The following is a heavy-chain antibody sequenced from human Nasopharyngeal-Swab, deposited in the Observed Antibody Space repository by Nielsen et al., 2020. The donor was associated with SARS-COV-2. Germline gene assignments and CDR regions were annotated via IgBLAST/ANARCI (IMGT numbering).Heavy chain of an antibody. CDR3: ARPPAYSSGLFDY. J-gene: IGHJ4*02. Sequence: SLKVSCKGSGYSFTSYWIGWVRQMPGKGLEWMGIIYPGDSDTRYSPSFQGQVTISADKSISTAYLQWSSLKASDTAMYYCARPPAYSSGLFDYWGQGTLVTFSS. CDR1: GYSFTSYW. CDR2: IYPGDSDT. V-gene: IGHV5-51*01. D-gene: IGHD6-19*01.